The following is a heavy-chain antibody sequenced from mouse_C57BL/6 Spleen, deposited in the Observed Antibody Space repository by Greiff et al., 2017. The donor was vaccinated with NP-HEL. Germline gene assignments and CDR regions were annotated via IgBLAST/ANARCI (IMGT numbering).Heavy chain of an antibody. CDR1: GFTFSDYG. CDR3: ARFPFLFAY. V-gene: IGHV5-17*01. CDR2: ISRGSSTI. Sequence: EVMLVESGGGLVKPGGSLKLSCAASGFTFSDYGMHWVRQAPEKGLEWVAYISRGSSTIYYADTVKGRFTISRDNAKNTLFLQMTSLRSEDTAMYYCARFPFLFAYWGQGTLVTVSA. J-gene: IGHJ3*01.